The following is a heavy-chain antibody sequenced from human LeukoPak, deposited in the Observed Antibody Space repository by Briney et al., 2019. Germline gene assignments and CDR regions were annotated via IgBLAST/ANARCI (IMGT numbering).Heavy chain of an antibody. CDR3: ARIVGAKAHNWFDP. CDR2: IKQDGSEK. J-gene: IGHJ5*02. CDR1: GFTFSSYW. V-gene: IGHV3-7*01. Sequence: PGGSLRLSCAASGFTFSSYWMRWVRQAPGKGLEWVANIKQDGSEKYYVDSVKGRFTISRDNAKNSLYLQMNSLRAEDTAVYYCARIVGAKAHNWFDPWGQGTLVTVSS. D-gene: IGHD1-26*01.